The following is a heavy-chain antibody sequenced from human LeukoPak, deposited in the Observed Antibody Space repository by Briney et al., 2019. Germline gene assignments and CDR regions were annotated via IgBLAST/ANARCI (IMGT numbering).Heavy chain of an antibody. V-gene: IGHV1-18*01. CDR1: GYTFTSYG. J-gene: IGHJ4*02. CDR3: ARDGYDFWRGYSLRRPAY. CDR2: ISAYNGNT. D-gene: IGHD3-3*01. Sequence: GASVKVSCRASGYTFTSYGISWVRQAPGQGLEWMGWISAYNGNTNYAQKLQGRVTMTTDTSTSTAYMELRSLRSDDTAVYYCARDGYDFWRGYSLRRPAYWGQGTLVTVSS.